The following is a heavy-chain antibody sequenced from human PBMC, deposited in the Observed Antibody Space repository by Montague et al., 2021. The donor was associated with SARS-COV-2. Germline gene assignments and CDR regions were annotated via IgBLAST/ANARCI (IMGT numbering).Heavy chain of an antibody. CDR2: IYYSGNT. J-gene: IGHJ3*02. Sequence: SETLSLTCTVSGGSISSSSYYWGWIRQPPGKGLEWIGNIYYSGNTYYKPSLKSRVTISVDTSKNQFSLKLSSVTAADTAVFFCVREKAGGLRNVFDIWGQGTTVTVSS. CDR1: GGSISSSSYY. CDR3: VREKAGGLRNVFDI. V-gene: IGHV4-39*02.